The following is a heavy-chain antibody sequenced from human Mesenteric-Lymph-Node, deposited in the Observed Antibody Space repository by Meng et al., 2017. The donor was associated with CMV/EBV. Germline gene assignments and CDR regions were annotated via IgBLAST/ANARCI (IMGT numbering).Heavy chain of an antibody. J-gene: IGHJ6*02. Sequence: GESLKISCAASGFTVSSNYMNWVRQAPGKGLEWVAVISGGDNTYYADSVKGRVIITRDNSKNTLYLQMNSLRSEDTAVYYCAKGSAPALYVDVWGRGTTVTVSS. CDR1: GFTVSSNY. D-gene: IGHD2-2*01. V-gene: IGHV3-66*01. CDR2: ISGGDNT. CDR3: AKGSAPALYVDV.